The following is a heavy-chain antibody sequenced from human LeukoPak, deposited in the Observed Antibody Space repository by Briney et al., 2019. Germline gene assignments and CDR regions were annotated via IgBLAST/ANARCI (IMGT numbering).Heavy chain of an antibody. D-gene: IGHD2-2*01. Sequence: SETLSLTCTVSGGSISSYYWSWIRQPPGKGLEWIGYIYYSGSTNYNPSLKSRVTISVDTSKNQFSLKLSSLTAADTAVYYCARDHIVVVPAARVYYYYYGMDVWGQGTTVTVSS. V-gene: IGHV4-59*01. CDR3: ARDHIVVVPAARVYYYYYGMDV. CDR1: GGSISSYY. J-gene: IGHJ6*02. CDR2: IYYSGST.